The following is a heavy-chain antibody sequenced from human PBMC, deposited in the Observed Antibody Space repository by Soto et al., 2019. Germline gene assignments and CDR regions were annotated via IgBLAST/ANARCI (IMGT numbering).Heavy chain of an antibody. CDR1: GGSISSSSYY. V-gene: IGHV4-39*01. D-gene: IGHD3-3*01. CDR3: ARHLNVLRFLEWLLINWFDP. Sequence: SETLSLTCTVSGGSISSSSYYWGWIRQPPGKGLEWIGSIYYSGSTYYNPSLKSRVTISVDTSKNQFSLKLSSVTAADTAVYYCARHLNVLRFLEWLLINWFDPWGQGTLVTVSS. CDR2: IYYSGST. J-gene: IGHJ5*02.